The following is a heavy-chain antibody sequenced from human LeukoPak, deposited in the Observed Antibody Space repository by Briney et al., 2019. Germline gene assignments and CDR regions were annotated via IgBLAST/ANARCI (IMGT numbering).Heavy chain of an antibody. J-gene: IGHJ4*02. V-gene: IGHV1-24*01. D-gene: IGHD6-13*01. CDR2: FDPEDGET. Sequence: ASVKVSCKVSGYTLTELSMHWVRQAPGNGLEWMGGFDPEDGETIYAQKFQGRVTMTEDTSTDTAYMELSSLRSEDTAVYYCATVLRYSSSWYSFDYWGQGTLVTVSS. CDR3: ATVLRYSSSWYSFDY. CDR1: GYTLTELS.